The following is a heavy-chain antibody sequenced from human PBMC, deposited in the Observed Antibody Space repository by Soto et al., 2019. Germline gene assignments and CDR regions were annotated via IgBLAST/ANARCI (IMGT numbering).Heavy chain of an antibody. Sequence: EVQLVESGGGLVQPGGSLRLSCAASGFTFSSYGMNWVRQAPGKGLEWVSYISSSGSTIYYADSVKGRFTISRDNAKNPLYLQMNSLRAEDTAVYYCARDRHYDFWSGYYGYYYGMDVWGQGTTVTVSS. CDR3: ARDRHYDFWSGYYGYYYGMDV. V-gene: IGHV3-48*03. J-gene: IGHJ6*02. D-gene: IGHD3-3*01. CDR1: GFTFSSYG. CDR2: ISSSGSTI.